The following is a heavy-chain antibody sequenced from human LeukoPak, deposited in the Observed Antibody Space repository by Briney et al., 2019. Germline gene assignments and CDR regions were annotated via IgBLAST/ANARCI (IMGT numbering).Heavy chain of an antibody. J-gene: IGHJ4*02. Sequence: GGSLRPSCAASGFTFSSYGMHWVRQAPGKGLEWVAVISYDGSNKYYADSVKGRFTISRDNSKNTLYLQMNSLRAEDTAVYYCASPHGYSSGWYYFDYWGQGTLVTVSS. V-gene: IGHV3-30*03. CDR3: ASPHGYSSGWYYFDY. CDR1: GFTFSSYG. D-gene: IGHD6-19*01. CDR2: ISYDGSNK.